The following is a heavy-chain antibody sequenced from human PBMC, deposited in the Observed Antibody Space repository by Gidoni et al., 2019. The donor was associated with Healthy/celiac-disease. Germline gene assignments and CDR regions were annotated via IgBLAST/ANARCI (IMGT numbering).Heavy chain of an antibody. V-gene: IGHV1-3*05. CDR1: GYTFTSSA. CDR2: INAGNGNT. J-gene: IGHJ4*02. D-gene: IGHD3-10*01. CDR3: ARDLGRGYYYGSGKDNYFDY. Sequence: QVQLVQSGAEEKKPGASVKVSCKASGYTFTSSAMHWVRQAPGQRLEWMGWINAGNGNTKYSQKFQGRVTITRDTSASTAYMELSSLRSEDTAVYYCARDLGRGYYYGSGKDNYFDYWGQGTLVTVSS.